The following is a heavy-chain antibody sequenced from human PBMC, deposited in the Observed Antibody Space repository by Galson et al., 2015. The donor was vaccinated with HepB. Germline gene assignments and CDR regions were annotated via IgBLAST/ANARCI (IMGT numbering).Heavy chain of an antibody. D-gene: IGHD1-26*01. V-gene: IGHV1-2*02. CDR1: GYTFNAYY. Sequence: SVKVSCKASGYTFNAYYIHWVRQAPGQGLQWMGWVNPKSGGTNYAQNFQGRVTMTSDTSISTVYMELNSLTSDDTATYYCARDSGSYYWDAFDIWGLGAVVTVPS. CDR2: VNPKSGGT. CDR3: ARDSGSYYWDAFDI. J-gene: IGHJ3*02.